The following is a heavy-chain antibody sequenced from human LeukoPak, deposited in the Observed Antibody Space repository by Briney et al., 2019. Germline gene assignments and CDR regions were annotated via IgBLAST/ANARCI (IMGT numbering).Heavy chain of an antibody. D-gene: IGHD6-13*01. J-gene: IGHJ6*02. Sequence: ASVKVSCKASGYTFTSYGISWVRQAPGQGLEWMGWISAYNGNTNYAQKLQGRVTMTTDTSTSTAYMELRSLRSDDTAVYYCARDQADSSSWYYYYGMDVWGQGTTVTVSS. CDR1: GYTFTSYG. CDR3: ARDQADSSSWYYYYGMDV. CDR2: ISAYNGNT. V-gene: IGHV1-18*01.